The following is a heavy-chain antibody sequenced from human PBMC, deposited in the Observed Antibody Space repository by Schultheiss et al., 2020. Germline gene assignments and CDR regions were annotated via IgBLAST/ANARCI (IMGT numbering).Heavy chain of an antibody. CDR3: ARDLGYCSSTSCLTAYYFDY. Sequence: GGSLRLSCIVSGFTFSSHWMSWVRQAPGKGLEWVAVISYDGSNKYYADSVKGRFTISRDNSKNKLYLQMNSLRAEDTAVYYCARDLGYCSSTSCLTAYYFDYWGQGTLVTVSS. CDR2: ISYDGSNK. D-gene: IGHD2-2*01. V-gene: IGHV3-30*03. J-gene: IGHJ4*02. CDR1: GFTFSSHW.